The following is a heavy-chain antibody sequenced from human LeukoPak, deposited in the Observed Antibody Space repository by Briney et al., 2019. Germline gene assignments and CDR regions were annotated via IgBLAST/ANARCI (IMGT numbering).Heavy chain of an antibody. V-gene: IGHV4-59*01. D-gene: IGHD3-9*01. CDR1: GGSISSYY. CDR3: ARVNYDILTGYYSYSYYFDY. CDR2: IYYSGST. Sequence: SETLSLTCTVSGGSISSYYWSWIRQPPGKGLEWLGYIYYSGSTNYNPSLKSRVTISVDTSKNQFSLKLSSVTAADTAVYYCARVNYDILTGYYSYSYYFDYWGQGTLVTVSS. J-gene: IGHJ4*02.